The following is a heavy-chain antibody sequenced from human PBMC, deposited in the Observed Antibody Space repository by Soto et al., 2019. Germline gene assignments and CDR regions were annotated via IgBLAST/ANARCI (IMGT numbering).Heavy chain of an antibody. V-gene: IGHV1-18*01. CDR3: SRADCSGGTCRLSYYYGMDV. Sequence: ASVKVYCKASGYSFTNYGISWVRQAPGQVLEWMGWISAYNVNTKYAQQFQGRVTLTTDTSTNTAYMELRSLRSDDSAVYYCSRADCSGGTCRLSYYYGMDVWGQGTTVTVSS. D-gene: IGHD2-15*01. CDR1: GYSFTNYG. J-gene: IGHJ6*02. CDR2: ISAYNVNT.